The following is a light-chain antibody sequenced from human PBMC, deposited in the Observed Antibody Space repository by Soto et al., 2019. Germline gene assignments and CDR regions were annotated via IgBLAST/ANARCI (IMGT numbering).Light chain of an antibody. CDR2: EVS. CDR3: MQRTHLPPT. J-gene: IGKJ5*01. Sequence: DVVMTQSPLSLSVTPGQPASISCKSSQSLLHITGETFLFWYLQKPGQSPQLLIYEVSTRVSGVPDRFSGSGSGTDFTLEISRVETDAVGIYCCMQRTHLPPTFGQGTRLGIE. V-gene: IGKV2-29*03. CDR1: QSLLHITGETF.